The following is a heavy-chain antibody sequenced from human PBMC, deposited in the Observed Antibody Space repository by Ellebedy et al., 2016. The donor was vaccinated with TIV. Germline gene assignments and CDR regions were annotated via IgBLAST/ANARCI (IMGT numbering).Heavy chain of an antibody. J-gene: IGHJ5*02. V-gene: IGHV3-64*01. CDR2: ISGKGDIK. CDR3: ARDKEGGYGFDP. CDR1: GVTFSSYF. D-gene: IGHD5-12*01. Sequence: PWGSLRLSCAASGVTFSSYFMHWVRQAPGMGLEYLASISGKGDIKYYANSVKGRFTISRDNSKNTLYLQLCSLRGEDMAVYYCARDKEGGYGFDPWGQGTLVTVSS.